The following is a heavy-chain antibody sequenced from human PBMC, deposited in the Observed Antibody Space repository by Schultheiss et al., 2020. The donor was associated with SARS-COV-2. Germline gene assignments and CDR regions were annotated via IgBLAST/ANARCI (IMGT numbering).Heavy chain of an antibody. CDR2: INHSGST. V-gene: IGHV4-34*01. D-gene: IGHD5-18*01. Sequence: SESLSLTCAVYGGSFSGYYWTWIRQPPGKGLEWIGEINHSGSTNYNPSLKSRVTISVDTSKNQFSLKLSSVTAADTAVYYCARGAAMDYWGQGTLVTVSS. CDR1: GGSFSGYY. CDR3: ARGAAMDY. J-gene: IGHJ4*02.